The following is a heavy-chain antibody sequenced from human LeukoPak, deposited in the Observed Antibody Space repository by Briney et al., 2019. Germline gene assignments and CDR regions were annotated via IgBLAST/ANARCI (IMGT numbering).Heavy chain of an antibody. V-gene: IGHV3-15*01. Sequence: RXAPGKGXXXXGRIXSKTDGRTTDYAAPVKGRFTISRDDSKNTLYLQMNSLKTEDTAVYYCTTVRSGWYAEHLVYFDYWGQGTLVTVSS. J-gene: IGHJ4*02. D-gene: IGHD6-19*01. CDR2: IXSKTDGRTT. CDR3: TTVRSGWYAEHLVYFDY.